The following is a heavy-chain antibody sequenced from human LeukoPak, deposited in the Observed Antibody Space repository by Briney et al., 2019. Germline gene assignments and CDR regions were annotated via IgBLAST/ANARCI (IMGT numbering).Heavy chain of an antibody. V-gene: IGHV4-59*01. CDR1: GESFSDYY. Sequence: SETLSLTCAVYGESFSDYYWSWIRQPPGKGLEWIGYIYYNGNTKYNPSLKSRVTISVDTSTNQFSLKVTSVTAADSAVYYCARTTRYCSGGSCYGAVENFDYWGQGTLVTVSS. D-gene: IGHD2-15*01. J-gene: IGHJ4*02. CDR2: IYYNGNT. CDR3: ARTTRYCSGGSCYGAVENFDY.